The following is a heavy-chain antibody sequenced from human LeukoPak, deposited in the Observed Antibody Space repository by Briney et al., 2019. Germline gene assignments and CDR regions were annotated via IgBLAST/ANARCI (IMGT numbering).Heavy chain of an antibody. Sequence: SETLSLTCTVSGGSINSYYWSWIRQPAGKGLEWIGRIHTSGSTNYNPSLKSRVTVSVDTSKNQFSLRLSSVTAADTAVYYCARGKVVAGTPGQNSWDHWGQGTLVTVSS. D-gene: IGHD6-19*01. J-gene: IGHJ4*02. CDR2: IHTSGST. CDR3: ARGKVVAGTPGQNSWDH. V-gene: IGHV4-4*07. CDR1: GGSINSYY.